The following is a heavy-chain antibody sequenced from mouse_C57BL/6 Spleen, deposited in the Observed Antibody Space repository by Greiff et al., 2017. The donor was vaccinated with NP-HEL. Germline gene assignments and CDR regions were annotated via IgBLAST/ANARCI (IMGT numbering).Heavy chain of an antibody. Sequence: VQLQQSGAELARPGASVKLSCKASGYTFTSYGISWVKQRTGQGLEWIGEIYPRSGNTYYNEKFKGKATLTADKSSSTAYMELRSLTSEDSAVYFGASSTGSGTLFAYWGQGTLVTVSA. CDR3: ASSTGSGTLFAY. CDR1: GYTFTSYG. CDR2: IYPRSGNT. J-gene: IGHJ3*01. D-gene: IGHD1-1*01. V-gene: IGHV1-81*01.